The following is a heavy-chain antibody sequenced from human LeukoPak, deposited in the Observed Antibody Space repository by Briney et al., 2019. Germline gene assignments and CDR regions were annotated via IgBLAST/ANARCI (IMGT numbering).Heavy chain of an antibody. D-gene: IGHD2-21*02. CDR3: ARDPWAYCGGDCYPHFDY. V-gene: IGHV3-23*01. CDR1: GFTFSSYA. J-gene: IGHJ4*02. Sequence: GGSLRLSCAASGFTFSSYAMSWVRQAPGKGLEWVSAISGSGGSTYYADSVKGRFTISRDNSKNTLYLQMNSLRAEDTAVYYCARDPWAYCGGDCYPHFDYWGQGTLVTVSS. CDR2: ISGSGGST.